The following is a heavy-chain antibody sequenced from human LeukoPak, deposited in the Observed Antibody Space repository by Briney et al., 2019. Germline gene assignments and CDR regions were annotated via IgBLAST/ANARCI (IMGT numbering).Heavy chain of an antibody. D-gene: IGHD3-3*02. CDR1: GFTVSTNY. CDR3: ARVADHFHWYLDL. CDR2: LYSGSST. V-gene: IGHV3-53*01. Sequence: GGALRLSCAASGFTVSTNYMNWGRQAPGKGLEWVSILYSGSSTYYADSVEGRFIVSRDRSKNTLSLQMNDMRAEDRAVYYCARVADHFHWYLDLWGRGNLVTVSS. J-gene: IGHJ2*01.